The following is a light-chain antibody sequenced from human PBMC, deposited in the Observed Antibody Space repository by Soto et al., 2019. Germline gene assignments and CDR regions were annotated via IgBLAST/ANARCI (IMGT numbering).Light chain of an antibody. CDR2: GAS. Sequence: DTRITQSPATLSASIGDRVTITCRASESIRTWLAWYQHKPGKPPKVLIYGASNLQSGVPPRFSGSGSGTEFTLTISSLQPDDFATYYCQQYHDYWTFGQGTKVDI. CDR1: ESIRTW. V-gene: IGKV1-5*01. J-gene: IGKJ1*01. CDR3: QQYHDYWT.